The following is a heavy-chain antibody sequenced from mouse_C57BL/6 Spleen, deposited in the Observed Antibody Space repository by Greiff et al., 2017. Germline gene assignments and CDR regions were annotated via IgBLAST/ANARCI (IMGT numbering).Heavy chain of an antibody. CDR2: ISSGSSTI. Sequence: EVKVVESGGGLVKPGGSLKLSCAASGFTFSDYGMHWVRQAPEKGLEWVAYISSGSSTIYYADTVKGRFTISRDNAKNTLFLQMTSLRSEDTAMYYWARRWDDGYYCAMDYWGQGTSVTVSS. J-gene: IGHJ4*01. D-gene: IGHD4-1*01. CDR1: GFTFSDYG. CDR3: ARRWDDGYYCAMDY. V-gene: IGHV5-17*01.